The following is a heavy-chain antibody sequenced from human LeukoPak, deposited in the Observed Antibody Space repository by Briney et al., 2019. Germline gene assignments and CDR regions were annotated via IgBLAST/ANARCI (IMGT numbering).Heavy chain of an antibody. J-gene: IGHJ5*02. CDR3: TKDYIRDYTPHGFGP. D-gene: IGHD4-11*01. CDR1: GYTFTGYW. V-gene: IGHV1-46*01. CDR2: ISPSGGST. Sequence: ASVKLSCKAFGYTFTGYWMHWVRQAPGQGPEWMGVISPSGGSTIYAQKFKGRVTLTRDMSTGTDYLELSSLRSEDTAVYYCTKDYIRDYTPHGFGPWGQGILVTVSS.